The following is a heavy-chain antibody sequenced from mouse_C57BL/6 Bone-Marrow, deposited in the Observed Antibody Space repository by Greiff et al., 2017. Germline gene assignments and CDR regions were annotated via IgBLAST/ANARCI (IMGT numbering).Heavy chain of an antibody. CDR3: ARFYYGSSYGD. Sequence: VQLQQSGAELVKPGASVKISCKASGYAFSSYWMNWVKQRPGKGLEWIGQIYPGDGDTNYNGKFKGKATLTADKSSSTAYMQLSSLTSEDSAVYFCARFYYGSSYGDWGQGTTLTVSS. CDR1: GYAFSSYW. V-gene: IGHV1-80*01. J-gene: IGHJ2*01. CDR2: IYPGDGDT. D-gene: IGHD1-1*01.